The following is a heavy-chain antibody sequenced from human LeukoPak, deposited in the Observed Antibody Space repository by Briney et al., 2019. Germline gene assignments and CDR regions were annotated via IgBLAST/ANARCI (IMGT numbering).Heavy chain of an antibody. J-gene: IGHJ4*02. CDR3: ARGTHDY. V-gene: IGHV4-59*01. Sequence: SETLSLTCTVSGGSICSYYWSWVRQPPGKGLEWIGYIYYSGSTNHNPSLKSRVTISVDTSKNQFSLKLSSVTAADTAVYYCARGTHDYWGQGTLVTVSS. CDR2: IYYSGST. CDR1: GGSICSYY.